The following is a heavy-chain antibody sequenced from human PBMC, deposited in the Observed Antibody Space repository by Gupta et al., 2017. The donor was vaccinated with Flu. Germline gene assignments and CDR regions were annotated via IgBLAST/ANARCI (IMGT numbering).Heavy chain of an antibody. CDR1: GFTFRTYA. Sequence: EVQLLESGGGLVQPGGSLGLSCAASGFTFRTYAMSWVRQAPGKGLEWVSAISGRGGSTDYAHSVKGRFTISRDNSKNTLYLQMNSLRAEDTAVYYCAKDRDAASYGSGSYYYGMGVWGQGTTVTVSS. CDR2: ISGRGGST. CDR3: AKDRDAASYGSGSYYYGMGV. V-gene: IGHV3-23*01. D-gene: IGHD3-10*01. J-gene: IGHJ6*02.